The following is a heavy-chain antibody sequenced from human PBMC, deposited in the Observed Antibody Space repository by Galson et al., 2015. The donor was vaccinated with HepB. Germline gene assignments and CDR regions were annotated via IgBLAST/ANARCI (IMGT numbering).Heavy chain of an antibody. Sequence: SLRLSCAASGFTVSSNYMSWVRQAPGKGLEWVSVIYSGGSTYYADSVKGRFTISRDNSKNTLYLQMNSLRAEDTAVYYCAKKGYCSGGSCRNYYYYYGMDVWGQGTTVTVSS. CDR3: AKKGYCSGGSCRNYYYYYGMDV. V-gene: IGHV3-66*01. D-gene: IGHD2-15*01. CDR2: IYSGGST. CDR1: GFTVSSNY. J-gene: IGHJ6*02.